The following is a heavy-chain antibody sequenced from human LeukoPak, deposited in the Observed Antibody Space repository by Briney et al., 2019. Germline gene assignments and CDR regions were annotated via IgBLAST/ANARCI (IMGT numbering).Heavy chain of an antibody. CDR3: ARSGHYDSSGYPFDY. CDR1: GGTFSSYA. CDR2: IIPIFGIA. D-gene: IGHD3-22*01. V-gene: IGHV1-69*04. Sequence: SVKVSCKASGGTFSSYAISWVRQAPGQGLEWMGRIIPIFGIANYAQKFQGRVTITADKSTSTAYMELSSLRSEDTAVYYCARSGHYDSSGYPFDYWGQGTLVTVSS. J-gene: IGHJ4*02.